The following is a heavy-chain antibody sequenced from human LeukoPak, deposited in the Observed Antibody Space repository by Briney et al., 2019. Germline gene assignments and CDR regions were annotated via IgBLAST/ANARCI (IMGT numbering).Heavy chain of an antibody. CDR3: ATLAYNYYYDSRRGAFDI. CDR1: GYTLTELS. V-gene: IGHV1-24*01. D-gene: IGHD3-22*01. CDR2: FDPEDGET. J-gene: IGHJ3*02. Sequence: ASVKVSCKVSGYTLTELSMHWVRQAPGKGLEWMGGFDPEDGETIYAQKFQGRVTMTEDTSTDTAYMELSSLRSEDTAVYYCATLAYNYYYDSRRGAFDIWGQGTMVTVSS.